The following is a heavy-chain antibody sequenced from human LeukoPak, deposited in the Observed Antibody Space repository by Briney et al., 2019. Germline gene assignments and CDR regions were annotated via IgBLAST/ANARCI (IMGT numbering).Heavy chain of an antibody. CDR2: IIPIFGTA. V-gene: IGHV1-69*05. CDR1: GGTFSSYA. CDR3: ARVDRGSIDY. J-gene: IGHJ4*02. Sequence: SVKVSCKASGGTFSSYAISWVRQAPGQGLEWMGRIIPIFGTANYAQKFQGRVTITTDESTSTAYMEMSSLRSEDTAMYYCARVDRGSIDYWGQGTLVTVSS. D-gene: IGHD3-10*01.